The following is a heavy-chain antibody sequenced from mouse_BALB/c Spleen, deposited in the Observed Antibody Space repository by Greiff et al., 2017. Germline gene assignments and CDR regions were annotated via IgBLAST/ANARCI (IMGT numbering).Heavy chain of an antibody. J-gene: IGHJ2*01. V-gene: IGHV1-87*01. CDR1: GYTFTSYW. CDR2: IYPGDGDT. CDR3: ARTTVGFDY. Sequence: VQLQQPGAELVRPGASVKLSCKASGYTFTSYWMQWVKQRPGQGLEWIGAIYPGDGDTRYTQKFKGKATLTADKSSSTAYMQLSSLASEDSAVYYCARTTVGFDYWGQGTTLTVSS. D-gene: IGHD1-1*01.